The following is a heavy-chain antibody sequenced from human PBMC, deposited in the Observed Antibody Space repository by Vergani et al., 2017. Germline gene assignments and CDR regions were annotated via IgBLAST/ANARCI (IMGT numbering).Heavy chain of an antibody. CDR2: IYYSGST. CDR1: GGSISSSSYY. Sequence: QLQLQESGPGLVKPSETLSLTCTVSGGSISSSSYYWGWIRQPPGKGLEWIGSIYYSGSTYYNPSLKSRVTISVDTSKNQFSLKLSSVTAADTAVYYCARGVGCSSTSCYQFDYYYYYMDVWGKGTTVTVSS. J-gene: IGHJ6*03. CDR3: ARGVGCSSTSCYQFDYYYYYMDV. D-gene: IGHD2-2*01. V-gene: IGHV4-39*07.